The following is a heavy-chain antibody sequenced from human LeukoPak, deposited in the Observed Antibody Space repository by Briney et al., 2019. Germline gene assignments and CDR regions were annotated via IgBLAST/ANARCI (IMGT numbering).Heavy chain of an antibody. CDR2: ISGSGGST. J-gene: IGHJ3*02. V-gene: IGHV3-23*01. CDR1: GFTFSSYA. D-gene: IGHD1-26*01. CDR3: AKSRSFIVGATPYAFDI. Sequence: GGSLRLSCAASGFTFSSYAMSWVRQAPGKGLEWVSAISGSGGSTYYADSVKGRFTISRDNSKNTLYLQMNSLRAEDTAVYYCAKSRSFIVGATPYAFDIWGQGTMVTVSS.